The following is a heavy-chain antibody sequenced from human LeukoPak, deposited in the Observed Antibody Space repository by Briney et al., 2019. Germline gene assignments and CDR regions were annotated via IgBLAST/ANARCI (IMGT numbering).Heavy chain of an antibody. CDR1: GFTFSSYS. Sequence: GGSLRLSCAASGFTFSSYSMNWVRQAPGKGLEWVSSISSSSSYIYYADSVKGRFTISRDNAKNSLYLHMNSLRAEDTAVYYCARAKAAMVSYYYYYYMDVWGKGTTVTVSS. J-gene: IGHJ6*03. CDR3: ARAKAAMVSYYYYYYMDV. D-gene: IGHD5-18*01. CDR2: ISSSSSYI. V-gene: IGHV3-21*01.